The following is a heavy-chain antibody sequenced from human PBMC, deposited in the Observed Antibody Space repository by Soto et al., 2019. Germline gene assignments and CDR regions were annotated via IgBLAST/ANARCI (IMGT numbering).Heavy chain of an antibody. J-gene: IGHJ4*02. CDR3: AKGGRQWLVTSDFNY. D-gene: IGHD6-19*01. Sequence: GGSLRLSCAASGFTFSGYWMTWVRQAPGKGLEWVANISPDGRNAYYVDSVKGRFTISRDSSKNTVYLEMTSLRAEDTAVYYCAKGGRQWLVTSDFNYWGQGALVTVPQ. V-gene: IGHV3-7*01. CDR1: GFTFSGYW. CDR2: ISPDGRNA.